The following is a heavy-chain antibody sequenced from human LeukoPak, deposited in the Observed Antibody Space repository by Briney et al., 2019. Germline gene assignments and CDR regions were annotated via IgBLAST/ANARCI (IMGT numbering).Heavy chain of an antibody. D-gene: IGHD3-22*01. V-gene: IGHV3-30*02. J-gene: IGHJ4*02. CDR3: AKDLKKGYYYDSSGYYERFDY. CDR2: IRYDGSNK. Sequence: GGSLRLSCAASGFTFSSYGMHWVRQAPGKGLEWVAFIRYDGSNKYYADSVKGRFTISRDNSKNTLYLQMISLRAEDTAVYYCAKDLKKGYYYDSSGYYERFDYWGQGTLVTVSS. CDR1: GFTFSSYG.